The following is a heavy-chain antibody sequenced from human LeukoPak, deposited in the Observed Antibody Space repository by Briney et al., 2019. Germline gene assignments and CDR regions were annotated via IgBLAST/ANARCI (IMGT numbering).Heavy chain of an antibody. V-gene: IGHV4-39*01. CDR2: IYYSGST. CDR1: GGSISSSSYY. CDR3: ARHKAQLERPVYWFDP. J-gene: IGHJ5*02. Sequence: SETLSLTCTVSGGSISSSSYYWGWIRQPPGKGLEWIGSIYYSGSTYYNPSLKSRVTISVDTSKNQFSLKLSSVTAADTAVYYCARHKAQLERPVYWFDPLGQGTLVTVSS. D-gene: IGHD1-1*01.